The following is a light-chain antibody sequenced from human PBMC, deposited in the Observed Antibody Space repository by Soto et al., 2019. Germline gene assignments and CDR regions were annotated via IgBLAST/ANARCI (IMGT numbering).Light chain of an antibody. CDR3: SSHTSSHYL. CDR1: SNY. CDR2: AVS. J-gene: IGLJ1*01. V-gene: IGLV2-14*01. Sequence: QSALTQPASVSGSPGQSITTSCTGTSNYVSWYQHHPGKAPKLMIYAVSTRPSGVSDRFSGSKSGSTASLTISGLQAEDEADYYCSSHTSSHYLFGTGTKVTVL.